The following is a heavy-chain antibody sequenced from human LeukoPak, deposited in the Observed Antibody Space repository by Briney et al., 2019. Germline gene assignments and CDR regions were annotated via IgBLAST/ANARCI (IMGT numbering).Heavy chain of an antibody. CDR1: GFSLSDSW. D-gene: IGHD5-24*01. CDR3: ARDRAYNSFDY. Sequence: GGSLRLSCAASGFSLSDSWMNWVRQAPGKGLEWVASMNPDGSQRYYADSVRGRFTISRDNPKSSLYLQMNSLRAEDTATYFCARDRAYNSFDYWGQGTLVIVSS. V-gene: IGHV3-7*01. CDR2: MNPDGSQR. J-gene: IGHJ4*02.